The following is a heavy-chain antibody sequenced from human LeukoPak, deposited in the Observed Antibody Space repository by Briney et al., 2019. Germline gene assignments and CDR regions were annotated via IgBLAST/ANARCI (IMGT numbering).Heavy chain of an antibody. J-gene: IGHJ3*02. CDR3: ARAWSRVDPFDM. CDR1: GFTFSSYG. Sequence: GGSLRLSCAASGFTFSSYGMSWVRQAPGKGLEWVSAISGSGGSTYYADSVKGRFTISRDNANNSLYLEMNNLSVEDTAVYYCARAWSRVDPFDMWGQGTMVTVSS. D-gene: IGHD2-8*02. V-gene: IGHV3-23*01. CDR2: ISGSGGST.